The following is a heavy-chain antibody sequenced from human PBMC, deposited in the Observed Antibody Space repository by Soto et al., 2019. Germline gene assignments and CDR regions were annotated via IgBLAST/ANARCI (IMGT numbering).Heavy chain of an antibody. V-gene: IGHV4-59*01. J-gene: IGHJ4*02. CDR2: VYHTGRT. Sequence: SETLSLTCSVSTDSMRTYSWTWIRQSPRKGLEWIGYVYHTGRTEYNPSLESRVTISIDMSKKQFSLQLTSVTAADTAVYFCARDDTTGLLEFWGQGTLVTVSS. CDR3: ARDDTTGLLEF. CDR1: TDSMRTYS.